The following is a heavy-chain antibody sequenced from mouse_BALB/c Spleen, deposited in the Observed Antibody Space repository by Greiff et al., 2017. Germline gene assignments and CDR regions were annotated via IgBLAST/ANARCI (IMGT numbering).Heavy chain of an antibody. V-gene: IGHV1-87*01. CDR1: GYTFTSYW. CDR3: ARRGFYYDYDGAMDY. D-gene: IGHD2-4*01. J-gene: IGHJ4*01. CDR2: IYPGDGDT. Sequence: QVQLKQSGAELARPGASVKLSCKASGYTFTSYWMQWVKQRPGQGLEWIGAIYPGDGDTRYTQKFKGKATLTADKSSSTAYMQLSSLASEDSAVYYCARRGFYYDYDGAMDYWGQGTSVTVSS.